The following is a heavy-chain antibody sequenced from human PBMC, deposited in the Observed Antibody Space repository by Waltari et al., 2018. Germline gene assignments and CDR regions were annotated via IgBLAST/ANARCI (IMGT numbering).Heavy chain of an antibody. D-gene: IGHD3-16*01. J-gene: IGHJ3*02. CDR2: VSGSGDTT. CDR3: AKRRQGGASAFDM. V-gene: IGHV3-23*04. Sequence: EVQLVESGGGLVQPGGSLRLSCAASGFTFSSCAMSWVRQVPGKGLEGVSAVSGSGDTTYYADPVKGRFTISRDISKNTLYLQMNSLRAEDTALYYCAKRRQGGASAFDMWGQGTMVTVSS. CDR1: GFTFSSCA.